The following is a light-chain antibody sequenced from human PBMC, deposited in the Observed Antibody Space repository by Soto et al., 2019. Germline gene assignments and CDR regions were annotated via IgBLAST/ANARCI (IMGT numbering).Light chain of an antibody. CDR2: GAS. Sequence: EIVMTQSPATLAVSPGDRVTLSCRASESVRRNLAWYQQKPGQAPRLLMSGASMRATNIPARFSGSGSETEFTLTISSLQSEDFAVYYCQQYNSGPVYTFGQGTKLEIK. CDR3: QQYNSGPVYT. V-gene: IGKV3-15*01. CDR1: ESVRRN. J-gene: IGKJ2*01.